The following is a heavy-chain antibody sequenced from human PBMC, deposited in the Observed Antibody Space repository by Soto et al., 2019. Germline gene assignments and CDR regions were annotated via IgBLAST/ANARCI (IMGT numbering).Heavy chain of an antibody. V-gene: IGHV3-9*01. CDR2: ISWNSGDI. D-gene: IGHD2-2*03. J-gene: IGHJ4*02. CDR3: AKDNDLDRDGPFDY. Sequence: EVQLVESGGGSVQPGRSLRLSCAASGFSFDDSGMHWVRQGPGKGLEWVSGISWNSGDIYYADSVKGRFTISRDNAKRSLYLQMNSLRTEDTALYYCAKDNDLDRDGPFDYWGQGILVTVSS. CDR1: GFSFDDSG.